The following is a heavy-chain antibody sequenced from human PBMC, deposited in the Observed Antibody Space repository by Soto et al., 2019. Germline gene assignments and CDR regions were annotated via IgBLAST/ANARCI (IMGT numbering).Heavy chain of an antibody. Sequence: PGGSLRLSCAASGFTFSSYAMSWVRQAPGKGLEWVSAISGSGGSTYYADSVKGRFTISRDNSKNTLYLQMNSLRAEDTAVYYCAKDTGVSDFWSGSTFDYWGQGTLVTVSS. D-gene: IGHD3-3*01. J-gene: IGHJ4*02. CDR2: ISGSGGST. V-gene: IGHV3-23*01. CDR3: AKDTGVSDFWSGSTFDY. CDR1: GFTFSSYA.